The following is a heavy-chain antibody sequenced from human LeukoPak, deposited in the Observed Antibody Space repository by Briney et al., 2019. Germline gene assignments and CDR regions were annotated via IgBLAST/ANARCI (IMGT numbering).Heavy chain of an antibody. CDR3: ARDPSVNYYDSSGYFDY. J-gene: IGHJ4*02. CDR1: GGSISSGGYY. D-gene: IGHD3-22*01. V-gene: IGHV4-31*03. CDR2: IYYSGST. Sequence: SETLSLTCTVSGGSISSGGYYWSWIRQHPGKGLEWIGYIYYSGSTYYNPSLKSRATISVDTSKNQFSLKLSSVTAADTAVYYCARDPSVNYYDSSGYFDYWGQGTLVTVSS.